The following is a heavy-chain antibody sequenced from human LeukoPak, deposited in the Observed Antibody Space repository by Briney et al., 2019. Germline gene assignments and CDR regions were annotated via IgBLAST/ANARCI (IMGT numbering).Heavy chain of an antibody. V-gene: IGHV1-3*01. CDR2: IYAGNGNV. J-gene: IGHJ4*02. CDR3: AREVAI. Sequence: GASVKVSCKASGYTLSTYTMHRLRQAPGQRPEWMGCIYAGNGNVKYSQNFQARVTITRDTSANTAYLELSSLRSEDTAVYYCAREVAIWGQGTLVTVSS. D-gene: IGHD2-15*01. CDR1: GYTLSTYT.